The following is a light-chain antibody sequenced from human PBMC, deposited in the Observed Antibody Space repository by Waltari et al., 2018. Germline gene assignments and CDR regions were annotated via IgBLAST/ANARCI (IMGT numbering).Light chain of an antibody. CDR1: TSTIGTNT. J-gene: IGLJ3*02. V-gene: IGLV1-44*01. Sequence: QSVLTQPPSTSGTPGQRATISFSGSTSTIGTNTVTWYQQLPGTAPKTAIFPNYHRPSGVPDRFSASKSGTSASLVISGLQSEDEADYFCATWDDSLSGRVFGGGTKVTVL. CDR3: ATWDDSLSGRV. CDR2: PNY.